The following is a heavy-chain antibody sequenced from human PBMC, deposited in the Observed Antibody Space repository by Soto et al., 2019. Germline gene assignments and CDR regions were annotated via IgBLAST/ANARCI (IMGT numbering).Heavy chain of an antibody. J-gene: IGHJ5*02. Sequence: SETLSLTCTVSGGSISSSSYYWGWIRQPPGKGLEWIGSIYYSGSTYYNPSLKSRVTISVDTSKNQFSLKLSSVTAADTAVYYCARQIAVAATNWFDPWGQGTLVTVSS. D-gene: IGHD6-19*01. CDR1: GGSISSSSYY. V-gene: IGHV4-39*07. CDR3: ARQIAVAATNWFDP. CDR2: IYYSGST.